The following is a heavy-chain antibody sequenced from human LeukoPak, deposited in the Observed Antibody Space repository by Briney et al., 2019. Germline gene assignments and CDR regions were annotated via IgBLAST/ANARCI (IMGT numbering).Heavy chain of an antibody. D-gene: IGHD2-2*01. CDR1: GFTFSSYA. V-gene: IGHV3-30-3*01. J-gene: IGHJ5*02. CDR2: ISYDGSNK. CDR3: ARDYQLRQFDP. Sequence: GGSLRLSCAASGFTFSSYAMHWVRQAPGKGLEWVAVISYDGSNKYYADSVKGRFTISRDNSKNTLYLQMNSLRAEDTAVYYCARDYQLRQFDPWGQGTLVTVSS.